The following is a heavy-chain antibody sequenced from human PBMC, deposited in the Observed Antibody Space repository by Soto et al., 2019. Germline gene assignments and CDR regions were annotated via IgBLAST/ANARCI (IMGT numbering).Heavy chain of an antibody. CDR2: ISADNGNT. V-gene: IGHV1-18*01. CDR3: GRTGDNYYYFDF. Sequence: ASVKVSCTASGYTFTSYGIGWVRQAPGQGLEWMVRISADNGNTIYPRKFQDRVTMTTDTSTSTAYMELRSLRDDDTAMYYCGRTGDNYYYFDFWGQGTPVTVSS. D-gene: IGHD1-1*01. CDR1: GYTFTSYG. J-gene: IGHJ4*02.